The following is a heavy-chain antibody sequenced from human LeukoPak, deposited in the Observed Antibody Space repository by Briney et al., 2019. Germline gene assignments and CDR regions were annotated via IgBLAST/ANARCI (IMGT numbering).Heavy chain of an antibody. Sequence: PGGSLRLSCEASGFTSSRYWMSWVRQAPGKGLEWVANIKEDGSEMYCVDSVKGRFTISRDNAKNSLYLQMNSLRAEDTAVYYCAREGNYNFDNWGQGTLVTVSS. CDR3: AREGNYNFDN. D-gene: IGHD4-11*01. CDR1: GFTSSRYW. J-gene: IGHJ4*02. V-gene: IGHV3-7*01. CDR2: IKEDGSEM.